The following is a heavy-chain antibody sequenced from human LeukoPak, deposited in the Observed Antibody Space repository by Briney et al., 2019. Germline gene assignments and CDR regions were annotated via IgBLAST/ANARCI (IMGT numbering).Heavy chain of an antibody. J-gene: IGHJ4*02. Sequence: QAGGSLRLSCATSGFTFSNYEMNCVRQVPGKGLEWVAYISTSGRTTYYADSVKGRFTISRDNAENSLYLQMNSLRAEDTAVYYCARTRSSSSDFDYWGQGTLVSVSS. CDR1: GFTFSNYE. V-gene: IGHV3-48*03. CDR3: ARTRSSSSDFDY. D-gene: IGHD6-6*01. CDR2: ISTSGRTT.